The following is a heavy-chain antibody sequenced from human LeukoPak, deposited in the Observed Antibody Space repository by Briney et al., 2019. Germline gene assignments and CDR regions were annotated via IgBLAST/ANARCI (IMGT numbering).Heavy chain of an antibody. D-gene: IGHD4-11*01. CDR3: ARGGGGMTTVTPFDY. V-gene: IGHV1-46*01. CDR2: INPSGGSA. J-gene: IGHJ4*02. Sequence: ASVKVSCKASGYTFTSYYMHWVRQAPGQGLEWMGIINPSGGSASYAQKFQGRVTMTRDMSTSTVYMELSSLRSEDTAVYYCARGGGGMTTVTPFDYWGQGTLVTVSS. CDR1: GYTFTSYY.